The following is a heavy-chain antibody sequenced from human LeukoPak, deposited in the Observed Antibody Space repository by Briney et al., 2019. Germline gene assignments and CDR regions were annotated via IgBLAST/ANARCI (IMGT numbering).Heavy chain of an antibody. D-gene: IGHD6-13*01. V-gene: IGHV3-21*01. CDR2: ISSSSSYI. CDR1: GFTFSSYS. CDR3: ARDLLAAALFDY. Sequence: KAGGSLRLSCAASGFTFSSYSMNWVRQAPGKGLEWVSSISSSSSYIYYADSVKGRFTISRDNAKNSLYLQTNSLRAEDTAVYYCARDLLAAALFDYWGQGTLVTVSS. J-gene: IGHJ4*02.